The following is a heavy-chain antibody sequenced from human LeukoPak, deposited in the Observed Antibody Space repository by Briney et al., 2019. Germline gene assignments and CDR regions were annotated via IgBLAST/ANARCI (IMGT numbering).Heavy chain of an antibody. D-gene: IGHD6-19*01. V-gene: IGHV3-7*01. J-gene: IGHJ4*02. CDR2: IKQDGSEK. Sequence: GGSLRLSCAASGFTFSSYWMSWVRQALGKGLEWVANIKQDGSEKNYVDSVKGRFTISRDNAKNSLYLQMNSLRAEDTAVYYCARDPDSSGWYLYFDYWGQGTLVTVSS. CDR3: ARDPDSSGWYLYFDY. CDR1: GFTFSSYW.